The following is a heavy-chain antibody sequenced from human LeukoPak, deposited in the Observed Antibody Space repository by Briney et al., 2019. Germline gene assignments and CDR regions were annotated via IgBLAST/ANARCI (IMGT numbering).Heavy chain of an antibody. Sequence: SETLSLTCTVSGGSISSSSYYWGWIRQPPGKGLEWIGYIYYSGSTNYNPSLKSRVTISVDTSKNQFSLKLSSVTAADTAVYYCARVVASYYYYYMDVWGKGTTVTVSS. J-gene: IGHJ6*03. CDR1: GGSISSSSYY. CDR2: IYYSGST. D-gene: IGHD2-15*01. V-gene: IGHV4-61*05. CDR3: ARVVASYYYYYMDV.